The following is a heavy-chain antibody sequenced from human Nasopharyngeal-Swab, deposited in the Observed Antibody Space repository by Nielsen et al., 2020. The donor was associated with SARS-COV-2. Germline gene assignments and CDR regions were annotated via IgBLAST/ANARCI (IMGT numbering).Heavy chain of an antibody. V-gene: IGHV3-53*05. J-gene: IGHJ6*02. CDR1: GFTVSSNY. CDR3: AREKAVAGIGGYHYYGMDV. Sequence: GGSLRLSCAASGFTVSSNYMSWVRQAPGKGLEWVSVIYSGGSTYYIDSVKGRFTVSRDNSRNILYLQMNSLRPEDTAVYYCAREKAVAGIGGYHYYGMDVWGQGTTVTVSS. CDR2: IYSGGST. D-gene: IGHD6-19*01.